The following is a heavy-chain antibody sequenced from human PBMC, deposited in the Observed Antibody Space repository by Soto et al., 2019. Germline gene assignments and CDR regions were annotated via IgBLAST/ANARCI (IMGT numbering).Heavy chain of an antibody. CDR3: AKAPPEVEGYDDYYCALDV. V-gene: IGHV4-4*02. J-gene: IGHJ6*02. D-gene: IGHD5-12*01. CDR1: GGSVSSSNW. Sequence: QVQLQESGPGLVKPSGTLSLTCAVSGGSVSSSNWWSWVRQPPGKGLEWIWEIYHSGNTNYNPSLKSPVTISEDKSKKQFSLQQRSVTAADTAIYYCAKAPPEVEGYDDYYCALDVWGQGTTVTVSS. CDR2: IYHSGNT.